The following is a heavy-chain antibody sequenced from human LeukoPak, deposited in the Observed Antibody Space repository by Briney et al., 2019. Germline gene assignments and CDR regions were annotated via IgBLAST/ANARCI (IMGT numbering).Heavy chain of an antibody. CDR1: GGSFSGYY. J-gene: IGHJ5*02. CDR3: AYYDSSGYDYPVGWFDP. Sequence: SETLSLTCAVYGGSFSGYYWSWIRQPPGKGLEWIGEINHSGSTNYNPSLKNRVTISVDTSKNQFSLKLSSVTAADTAVYYCAYYDSSGYDYPVGWFDPWGQGTLVTVSS. V-gene: IGHV4-34*01. D-gene: IGHD3-22*01. CDR2: INHSGST.